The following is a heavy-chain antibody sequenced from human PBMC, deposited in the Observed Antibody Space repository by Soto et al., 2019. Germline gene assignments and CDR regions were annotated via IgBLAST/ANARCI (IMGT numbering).Heavy chain of an antibody. CDR2: IYYSGST. CDR3: ARHGYSSSWYRSRFYYYYYMDV. J-gene: IGHJ6*03. D-gene: IGHD6-13*01. V-gene: IGHV4-59*08. CDR1: GGSISSYY. Sequence: SETLSLTCTVSGGSISSYYWSWIRQPPGKGLEWIGYIYYSGSTNYNPSLKSRVTISVDTSKNQFSLKLSSVTAADTAVYYCARHGYSSSWYRSRFYYYYYMDVWGKGTTVTVSS.